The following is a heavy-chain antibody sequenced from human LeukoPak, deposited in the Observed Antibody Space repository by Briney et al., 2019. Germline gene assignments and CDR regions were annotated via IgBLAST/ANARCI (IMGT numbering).Heavy chain of an antibody. Sequence: SVKVSCKASGGTFSGYAISWVRQAPGQGLEWMGGIIPIFGTANYAQKFQGRVTITRDTSASTAYMELSSLRSEDTAVYYCARALGVVVPAAIFAFDIWGQGTMVTVSS. V-gene: IGHV1-69*05. CDR3: ARALGVVVPAAIFAFDI. CDR2: IIPIFGTA. D-gene: IGHD2-2*01. CDR1: GGTFSGYA. J-gene: IGHJ3*02.